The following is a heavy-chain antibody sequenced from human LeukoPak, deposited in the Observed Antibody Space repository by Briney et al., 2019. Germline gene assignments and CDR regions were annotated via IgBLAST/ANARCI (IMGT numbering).Heavy chain of an antibody. CDR1: GLTLGNYA. V-gene: IGHV3-23*01. CDR3: TKDPNGNYIGAFDS. J-gene: IGHJ5*01. CDR2: ISGESTTI. D-gene: IGHD4-17*01. Sequence: GGSLRLSCTAPGLTLGNYAMTWVRQAPGKGLEWVSSISGESTTIAYTDSVKGRFTTPRDNAKNTLYLHMNSLRAEDTAVYYCTKDPNGNYIGAFDSWGQGTLVTVSS.